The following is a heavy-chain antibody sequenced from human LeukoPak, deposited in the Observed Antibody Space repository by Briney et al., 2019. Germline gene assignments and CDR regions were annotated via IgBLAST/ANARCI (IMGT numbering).Heavy chain of an antibody. CDR1: GFTFSSYS. V-gene: IGHV3-7*01. Sequence: GGSLRLSCAASGFTFSSYSMNWVRQAPGKGLEWVANIKQDGSEKYYVDSVKGRFTISRDNAKNSLCLQMNSLRAEDTAVYYCARDCYGTRIDAFDIWGQGTMVTVSS. J-gene: IGHJ3*02. D-gene: IGHD3-16*01. CDR2: IKQDGSEK. CDR3: ARDCYGTRIDAFDI.